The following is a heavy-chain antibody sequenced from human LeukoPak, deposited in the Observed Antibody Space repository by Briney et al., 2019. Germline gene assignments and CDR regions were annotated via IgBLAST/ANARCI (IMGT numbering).Heavy chain of an antibody. V-gene: IGHV3-30*18. CDR3: AKDGSPSGIDY. CDR1: GFTFSSYG. J-gene: IGHJ4*02. CDR2: ISYDGSNK. D-gene: IGHD6-6*01. Sequence: PGGSLRLSCAASGFTFSSYGMHWVRQAPGKGLEWVAVISYDGSNKYYADSVKGRFTISRDNSKNTLYLQMNSLRAEDTAVYYCAKDGSPSGIDYWGQGTLVTVSS.